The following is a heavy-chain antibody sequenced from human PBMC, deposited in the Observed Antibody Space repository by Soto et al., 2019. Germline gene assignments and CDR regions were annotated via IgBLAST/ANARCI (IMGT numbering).Heavy chain of an antibody. J-gene: IGHJ4*02. Sequence: PSETLSLTCTVSGGSISSYYWSWIRQPPGKGLEWIGYIYYSGSTNYNPSLKSRVTISVDTSKNQFSLKLSSVTAADTAVYYCVRGLYSTHFDYWGQGTLVTVSS. CDR1: GGSISSYY. CDR2: IYYSGST. V-gene: IGHV4-59*01. D-gene: IGHD4-4*01. CDR3: VRGLYSTHFDY.